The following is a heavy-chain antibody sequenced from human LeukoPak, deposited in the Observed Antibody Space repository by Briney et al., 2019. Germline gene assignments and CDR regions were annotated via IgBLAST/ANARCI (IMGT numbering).Heavy chain of an antibody. J-gene: IGHJ3*02. CDR2: ITSTSSYI. CDR3: ARDKYDTTGYVTSDDAFDI. V-gene: IGHV3-21*01. Sequence: GGSLRLSCAASKLTFSSYTMNWVRQAPGKGLEWVSSITSTSSYIYYADSVKGRSTISRDNAKNPPYLQMNSLRAEDTAVYYCARDKYDTTGYVTSDDAFDIWGQGTMVTVSS. D-gene: IGHD3-22*01. CDR1: KLTFSSYT.